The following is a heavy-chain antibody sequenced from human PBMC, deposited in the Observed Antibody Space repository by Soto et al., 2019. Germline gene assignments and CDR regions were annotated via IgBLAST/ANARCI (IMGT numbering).Heavy chain of an antibody. CDR3: AIAVEYCSITRCYYGGESRYYYYYMDV. CDR2: IIPILGIA. D-gene: IGHD2-2*01. J-gene: IGHJ6*03. V-gene: IGHV1-69*02. Sequence: QVQLVQSGAEVKKPGSSVKVSCKASGGTFSSYTISWVRQAPGQGLEWMGRIIPILGIANYAQKFQGRVTITADKSTSTAYMELSSLRSEDTAVYYCAIAVEYCSITRCYYGGESRYYYYYMDVWGNGTTVTVSS. CDR1: GGTFSSYT.